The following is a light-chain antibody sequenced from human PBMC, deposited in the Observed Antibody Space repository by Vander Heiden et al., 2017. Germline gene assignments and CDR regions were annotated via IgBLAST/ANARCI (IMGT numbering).Light chain of an antibody. CDR1: SSNIGAGYD. Sequence: QSVLTQPPSVSGAPGQRVTISCTGSSSNIGAGYDVHWYQQSPGTAPKLLIDENTNRPSGVPDRFSGSKSDTKASLAISGLQAGDEADYYCQSYDSSLSGWVFGGGTKLTVL. CDR3: QSYDSSLSGWV. V-gene: IGLV1-40*01. J-gene: IGLJ3*02. CDR2: ENT.